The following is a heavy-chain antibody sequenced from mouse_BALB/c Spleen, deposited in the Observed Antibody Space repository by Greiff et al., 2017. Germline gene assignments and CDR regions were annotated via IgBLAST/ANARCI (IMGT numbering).Heavy chain of an antibody. Sequence: QVQLQQSGPGLVQPSQSLSITCTVSGFSLTSYGVHWVRQSPGKGLEWLGVIWSGGSTDYNAAFISRLSISKDNSKSQVFFKMNSLQANDTAIYYCARNKPAPARAMDYWGQGTSVTVSS. CDR3: ARNKPAPARAMDY. J-gene: IGHJ4*01. V-gene: IGHV2-2*02. CDR2: IWSGGST. CDR1: GFSLTSYG.